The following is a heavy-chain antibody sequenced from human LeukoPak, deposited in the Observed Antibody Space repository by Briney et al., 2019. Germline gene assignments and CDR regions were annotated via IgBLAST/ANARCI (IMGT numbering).Heavy chain of an antibody. Sequence: GGSLRLSCAVSGVNVSSNYMSWVPQAPGKGREWVGRIKSKTDGRTTDYGAPVKGRFTISRDDSKNTLYLQMNSLKTEDTAVYYCTTSKDYDYVWGSYRYTRYFDYWGQGTLVTVSS. V-gene: IGHV3-15*01. CDR2: IKSKTDGRTT. J-gene: IGHJ4*02. D-gene: IGHD3-16*02. CDR3: TTSKDYDYVWGSYRYTRYFDY. CDR1: GVNVSSNY.